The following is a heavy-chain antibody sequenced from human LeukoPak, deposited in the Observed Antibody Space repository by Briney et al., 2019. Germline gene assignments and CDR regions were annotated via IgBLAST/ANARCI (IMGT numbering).Heavy chain of an antibody. CDR2: ISYDGSNK. CDR1: GFTFSSYA. V-gene: IGHV3-30*01. D-gene: IGHD6-13*01. Sequence: PGRSLRLSCAASGFTFSSYAMHCVRQAPGKGLEWVAVISYDGSNKYYADSVKGRFTISRDNSKNTLYLQMNSLRAEDTAVYYCARSRRASIAAAGTWWGQGTLVTVSS. CDR3: ARSRRASIAAAGTW. J-gene: IGHJ4*02.